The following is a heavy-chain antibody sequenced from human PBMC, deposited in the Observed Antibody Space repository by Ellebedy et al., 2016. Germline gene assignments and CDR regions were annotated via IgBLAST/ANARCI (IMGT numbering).Heavy chain of an antibody. D-gene: IGHD2-2*01. J-gene: IGHJ5*02. V-gene: IGHV4-31*03. CDR2: IYYSGST. Sequence: SETLSLXXTVSGGSISSGGYYWSWIRQHPGKGLEWIGYIYYSGSTYYNPSLKSRVTISVDTSKNQFSLKLSSVTAADTAVYYCARGGYCSSTSCPRSWFDPWGQGTLVTVSS. CDR1: GGSISSGGYY. CDR3: ARGGYCSSTSCPRSWFDP.